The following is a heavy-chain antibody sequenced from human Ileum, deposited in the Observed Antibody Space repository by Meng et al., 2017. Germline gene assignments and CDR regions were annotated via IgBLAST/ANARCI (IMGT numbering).Heavy chain of an antibody. J-gene: IGHJ5*02. CDR3: ARDSGWFDP. V-gene: IGHV4-4*01. Sequence: YNPSLKSRLTISVDQSKKQFSLKLRSMTAADTAVYCCARDSGWFDPWGQGTLVTVSS.